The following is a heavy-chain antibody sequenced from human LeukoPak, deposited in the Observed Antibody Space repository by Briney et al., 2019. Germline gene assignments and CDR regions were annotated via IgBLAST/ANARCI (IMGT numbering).Heavy chain of an antibody. D-gene: IGHD2-2*01. Sequence: SETLSLTCKVSGGSISGYYWSWIRQPPGKGLEWIGYIYYSGSTNYSPSLKSRVTVSVDTSKNQFSLKLRSVTAADTAVYYCARAYCSSTSCELFDYWGQGTLVTVSS. J-gene: IGHJ4*02. CDR1: GGSISGYY. V-gene: IGHV4-59*12. CDR2: IYYSGST. CDR3: ARAYCSSTSCELFDY.